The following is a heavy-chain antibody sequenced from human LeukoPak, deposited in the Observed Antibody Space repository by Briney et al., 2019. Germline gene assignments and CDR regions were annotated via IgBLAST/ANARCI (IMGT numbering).Heavy chain of an antibody. J-gene: IGHJ4*02. CDR1: GYTFTSYD. V-gene: IGHV1-8*03. CDR2: MNPNSGNT. D-gene: IGHD6-19*01. CDR3: ARGRIAVAGVMDY. Sequence: GASVNVSCKASGYTFTSYDINWVRQATGQGLEWMGWMNPNSGNTGYAQKFQGRVTITRNTSISTAYMELSSLRSEDTAVYYCARGRIAVAGVMDYWGQGTLVTVSS.